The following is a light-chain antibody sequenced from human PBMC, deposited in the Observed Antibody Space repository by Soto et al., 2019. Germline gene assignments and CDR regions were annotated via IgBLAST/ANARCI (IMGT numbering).Light chain of an antibody. CDR2: LGS. CDR1: QSLLHSNGYNY. Sequence: DIVMTQSPLSLPVTPGEPASISCRSSQSLLHSNGYNYLDWYLQKPGQSPQLLIYLGSNRASGVPDRFSGSGSGTDFTLKISRVEAEDVGVYYCMQALQTPITFGQGTRRKIK. J-gene: IGKJ5*01. CDR3: MQALQTPIT. V-gene: IGKV2-28*01.